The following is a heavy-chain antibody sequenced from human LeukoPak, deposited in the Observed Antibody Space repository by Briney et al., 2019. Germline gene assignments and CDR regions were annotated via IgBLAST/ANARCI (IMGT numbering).Heavy chain of an antibody. CDR3: ARHKEGSTSSGAFDI. CDR1: GYSFTSYW. Sequence: GESLKISCKGSGYSFTSYWIGWVRQMPGKGLGWMGIICPGDSDTRYSPSFQGQVTISADKSISTAYLQWSSLKASDTAMYYCARHKEGSTSSGAFDIWGQGTMVTVSS. J-gene: IGHJ3*02. D-gene: IGHD2-2*01. CDR2: ICPGDSDT. V-gene: IGHV5-51*01.